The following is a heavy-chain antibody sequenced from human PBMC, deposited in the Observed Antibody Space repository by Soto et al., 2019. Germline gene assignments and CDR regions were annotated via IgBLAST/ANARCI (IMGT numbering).Heavy chain of an antibody. CDR3: ARAAGRDGSSWYRGGYDY. Sequence: QVHLVQSGAEVQKSGASVRVSCKASGYTFSDYYIHWVRQAPGQGLEWMGWSNPATGGTEYKQNLPGWVTMTRDTSIRTACVELSSLKSYDTDVYYCARAAGRDGSSWYRGGYDYWGQGTLVTVSS. CDR2: SNPATGGT. V-gene: IGHV1-2*04. J-gene: IGHJ4*02. CDR1: GYTFSDYY. D-gene: IGHD6-13*01.